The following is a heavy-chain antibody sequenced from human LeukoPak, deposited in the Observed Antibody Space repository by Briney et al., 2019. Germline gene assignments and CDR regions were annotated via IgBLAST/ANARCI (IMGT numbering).Heavy chain of an antibody. CDR1: NGSINFVSYY. Sequence: SETLSLTCTVSNGSINFVSYYWSWIRQPPGKGLEWLGYIHYTGNTIYNPSLKSRVTRSMDTAKNQFSLKVSSVTAADTAVYYCARDGAGMTGTGLDYWGQGILATVSS. D-gene: IGHD3-9*01. CDR3: ARDGAGMTGTGLDY. J-gene: IGHJ4*02. V-gene: IGHV4-61*01. CDR2: IHYTGNT.